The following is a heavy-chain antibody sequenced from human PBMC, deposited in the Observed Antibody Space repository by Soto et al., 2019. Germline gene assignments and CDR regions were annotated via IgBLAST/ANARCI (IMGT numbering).Heavy chain of an antibody. CDR3: ARVGITMVRGVIYYYYGMDV. CDR1: GGSISSYY. Sequence: QVQLQESGPGLVKPSETLSLTCTVSGGSISSYYWSWIRQPPGKGLEWIGYIYYSGSTNYNPSLKSRVTISVDTSKNQFSLKLSSVTAADTAVYYCARVGITMVRGVIYYYYGMDVWCQGTTVTVSS. CDR2: IYYSGST. D-gene: IGHD3-10*01. V-gene: IGHV4-59*01. J-gene: IGHJ6*02.